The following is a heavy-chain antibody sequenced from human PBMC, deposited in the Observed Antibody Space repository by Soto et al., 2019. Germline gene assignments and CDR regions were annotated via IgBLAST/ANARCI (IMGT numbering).Heavy chain of an antibody. J-gene: IGHJ4*02. D-gene: IGHD3-22*01. CDR3: ATSYESSGYDY. V-gene: IGHV3-23*01. CDR1: GFTFSSYA. CDR2: LSGSGISA. Sequence: PGGSLRLSCAASGFTFSSYAMSWVRQAPGKGLEWVSALSGSGISAYSADTVKGRFTISRDNSRNTLYLQMNSLRAEDTAVYYCATSYESSGYDYWGQGTLGTVSS.